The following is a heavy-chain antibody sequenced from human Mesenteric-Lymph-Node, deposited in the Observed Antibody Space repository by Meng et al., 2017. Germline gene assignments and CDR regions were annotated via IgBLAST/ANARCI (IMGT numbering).Heavy chain of an antibody. CDR1: GGSISRSDW. CDR2: TSHSGST. CDR3: ASSDYYRSDY. J-gene: IGHJ4*02. D-gene: IGHD3-22*01. Sequence: QVQLQESGPGLVTPSGPLSLTCAVSGGSISRSDWWSWVRQPPGKGLEWIGETSHSGSTNYSPSLKSRVTISLDKSKNQLSLKLNSVTAADTAVYYCASSDYYRSDYWGQGTLVTVSS. V-gene: IGHV4-4*02.